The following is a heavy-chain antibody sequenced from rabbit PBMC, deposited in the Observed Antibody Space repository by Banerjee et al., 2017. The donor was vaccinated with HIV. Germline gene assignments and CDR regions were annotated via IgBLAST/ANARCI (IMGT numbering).Heavy chain of an antibody. J-gene: IGHJ4*01. D-gene: IGHD1-1*01. Sequence: QSLEESGGGLVKPEGSLTLTCTASGFSFSSGYDMCWVRQAPGKGLEWIGTTNAGNGRTYYASWVNGRFTISSDNAQNTVDLQMNSLTAADRATYFCARGSSGYYGTNLWGPGTLVTVS. CDR2: TNAGNGRT. CDR1: GFSFSSGYD. CDR3: ARGSSGYYGTNL. V-gene: IGHV1S40*01.